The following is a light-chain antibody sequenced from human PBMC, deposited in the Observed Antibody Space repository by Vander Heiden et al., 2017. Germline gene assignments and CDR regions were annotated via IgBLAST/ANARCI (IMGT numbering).Light chain of an antibody. CDR3: QQRTNWPPT. Sequence: EIVLTHSPATLSLSPGARATLSCRASQSVSSYFAWYQQKPGQAPRLLIYDVSNRATGIPARFSGSGSGTDFTLTISSLEPEDFAVYYCQQRTNWPPTFGQGTRLEIK. CDR2: DVS. CDR1: QSVSSY. J-gene: IGKJ5*01. V-gene: IGKV3-11*01.